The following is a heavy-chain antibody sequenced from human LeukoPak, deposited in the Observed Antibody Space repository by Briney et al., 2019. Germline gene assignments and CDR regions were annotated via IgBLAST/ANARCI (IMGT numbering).Heavy chain of an antibody. D-gene: IGHD5-12*01. CDR2: IYYSGST. V-gene: IGHV4-59*11. Sequence: PSETLSLTCTVSGGSISSHYWSWLRQPPGKGLEWFGYIYYSGSTNYNPSLKSRVTISVDTSKNQFSLKLSSVTAADTAVYYCARARSGYDFGLYYYYMDVWGKGTTVTVSS. J-gene: IGHJ6*03. CDR1: GGSISSHY. CDR3: ARARSGYDFGLYYYYMDV.